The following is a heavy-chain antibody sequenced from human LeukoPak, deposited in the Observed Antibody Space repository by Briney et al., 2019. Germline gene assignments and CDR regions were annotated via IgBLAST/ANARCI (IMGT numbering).Heavy chain of an antibody. CDR1: GYSFTSYW. J-gene: IGHJ4*02. CDR3: ARQAYYDSSGYSTIXDX. V-gene: IGHV5-51*01. D-gene: IGHD3-22*01. CDR2: IYPGVSDT. Sequence: GESLKISCKGSGYSFTSYWIGWVRQMPGKGLEWMGIIYPGVSDTRYSPSFQGQVTISADKSISTAYLQWSSLKASDTAMYYXARQAYYDSSGYSTIXDXXGQGXXVTV.